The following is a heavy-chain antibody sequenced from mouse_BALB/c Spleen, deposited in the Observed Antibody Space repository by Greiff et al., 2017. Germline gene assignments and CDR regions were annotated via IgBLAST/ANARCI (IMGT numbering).Heavy chain of an antibody. V-gene: IGHV5-9-4*01. CDR2: ISSGGSYT. J-gene: IGHJ4*01. CDR1: GFTFSSYA. D-gene: IGHD6-5*01. Sequence: DVQLVESGGGLVKPGGSLKLSCAASGFTFSSYAMSWVRQSPEKRLEWVAEISSGGSYTYYPDTVTGRFTVSRDNAKNTLYLEMSSLRSEDTAMYYCARDRGSLYYYAMDYWGQGTSVTVSS. CDR3: ARDRGSLYYYAMDY.